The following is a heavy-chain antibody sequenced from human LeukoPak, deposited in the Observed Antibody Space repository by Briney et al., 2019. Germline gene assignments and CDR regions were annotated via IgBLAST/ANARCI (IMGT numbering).Heavy chain of an antibody. Sequence: GGSLRLSCAASGFTFSSYSMNWVRQAPGKGLEWVSGISAGGGSTYYADSVKGRFTISRDNSKNTLYLQMNSLTVEDTAVYYCAKSPRSAADNWFDPWGQGTLVTVSS. V-gene: IGHV3-23*01. CDR1: GFTFSSYS. CDR2: ISAGGGST. J-gene: IGHJ5*02. D-gene: IGHD6-13*01. CDR3: AKSPRSAADNWFDP.